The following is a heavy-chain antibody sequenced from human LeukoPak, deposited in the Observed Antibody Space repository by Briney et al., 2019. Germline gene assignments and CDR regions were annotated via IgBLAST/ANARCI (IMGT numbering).Heavy chain of an antibody. D-gene: IGHD3-3*01. CDR3: AAPNDFWNGYDYYMDV. Sequence: GGSLRLXCVASGITFSSYGMHWVRQVPGKALEWVAFIRGDGTSQYYVDSVKGRFFISRDNSKNTLYLQMNSLRAEDTAVYYCAAPNDFWNGYDYYMDVWGKGTTVSVSS. J-gene: IGHJ6*03. CDR2: IRGDGTSQ. CDR1: GITFSSYG. V-gene: IGHV3-30*02.